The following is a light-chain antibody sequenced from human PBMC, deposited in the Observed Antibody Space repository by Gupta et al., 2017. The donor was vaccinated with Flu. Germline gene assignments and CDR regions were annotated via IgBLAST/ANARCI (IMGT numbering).Light chain of an antibody. CDR1: QSVGGN. CDR3: QQYNLWPPIT. J-gene: IGKJ4*01. CDR2: GTS. Sequence: IVMTQSPATLSVSPGERATRSCRASQSVGGNLAWYQQKPGQAPRLLIYGTSTRATGIPARFSGSGSGTDFTLTISSRQSEDFAGYYCQQYNLWPPITFGGGTKVEIK. V-gene: IGKV3-15*01.